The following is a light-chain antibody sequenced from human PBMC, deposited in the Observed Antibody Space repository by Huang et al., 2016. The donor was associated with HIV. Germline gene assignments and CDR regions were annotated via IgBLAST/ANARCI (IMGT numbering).Light chain of an antibody. CDR2: DAS. J-gene: IGKJ4*01. Sequence: EIVMMQSPATLSVSPGERATLSCRASQSVSNYLAGYQQKPGQPPRLLIYDASTGATGIPARFSGSGSGTEFTLTISSLQSEDSAVYYCQQYNDWPLTFGGGTKVEIK. CDR1: QSVSNY. CDR3: QQYNDWPLT. V-gene: IGKV3-15*01.